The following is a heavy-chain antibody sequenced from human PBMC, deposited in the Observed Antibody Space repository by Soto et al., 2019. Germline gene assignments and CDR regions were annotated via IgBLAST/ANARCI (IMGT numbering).Heavy chain of an antibody. D-gene: IGHD3-3*01. CDR3: ARSKGDERYDFWSGYYTENWFDP. Sequence: LETLSLTCTVSGGSISSYYWSWIRQPPGKGLEWIGYIYYSGSTNYNPSLRSRVTISVDTSKNQFSLKLSSVTAADTAVYYCARSKGDERYDFWSGYYTENWFDPWGQGTLVTVSS. CDR2: IYYSGST. CDR1: GGSISSYY. V-gene: IGHV4-59*08. J-gene: IGHJ5*02.